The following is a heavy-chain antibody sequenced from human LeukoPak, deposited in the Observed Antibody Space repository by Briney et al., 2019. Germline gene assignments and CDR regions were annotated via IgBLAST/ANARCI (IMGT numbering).Heavy chain of an antibody. CDR1: GGSISSGSYY. CDR3: ARARGESYYYYYYMDV. D-gene: IGHD3-10*01. J-gene: IGHJ6*03. Sequence: SETLSLTCTVSGGSISSGSYYWRWIRQPAGKGLEWIGRIYTSGSTNYNPSLKSRVTISVDTSKNQFSLKLSSVTAADTAVYYWARARGESYYYYYYMDVWGKGTTVTISS. CDR2: IYTSGST. V-gene: IGHV4-61*02.